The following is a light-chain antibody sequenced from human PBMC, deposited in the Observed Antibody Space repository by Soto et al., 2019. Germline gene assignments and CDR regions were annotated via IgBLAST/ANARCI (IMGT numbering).Light chain of an antibody. V-gene: IGKV1-27*01. CDR1: LPISNY. CDR3: KKYNSANLT. CDR2: AAY. Sequence: DIQMTQSPSSLSASVGDRVTITCRASLPISNYLAWYQKTQGKIPNLLIYAAYTLQAGVKYRLSGSGYGTDFTLKIRSMKNEEVAAYDCKKYNSANLTVGGGKKGDIK. J-gene: IGKJ4*01.